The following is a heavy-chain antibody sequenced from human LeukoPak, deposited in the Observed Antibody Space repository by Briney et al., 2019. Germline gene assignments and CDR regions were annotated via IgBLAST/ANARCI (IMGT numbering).Heavy chain of an antibody. CDR3: AKDQYGGNPQYYFDY. D-gene: IGHD4-23*01. V-gene: IGHV3-33*06. J-gene: IGHJ4*02. CDR2: IWYDGTNE. Sequence: PGGSLRLSCAASGFTFSSYGMHWVRQAPGKGLEWVAVIWYDGTNEDYADSLKGRITISRDNSKNTLYLQMNSLRAEDTAVYYCAKDQYGGNPQYYFDYWGQGTLVTVSS. CDR1: GFTFSSYG.